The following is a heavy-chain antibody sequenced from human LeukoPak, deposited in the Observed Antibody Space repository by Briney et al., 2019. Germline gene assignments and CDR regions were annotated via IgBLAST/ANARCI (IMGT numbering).Heavy chain of an antibody. CDR2: MQYTGST. V-gene: IGHV4-59*01. CDR3: ARVRRFNGPYNVYFDY. CDR1: GGTISSDH. D-gene: IGHD2-8*01. J-gene: IGHJ4*02. Sequence: SETLSLTCTDSGGTISSDHWNWIRQPPGKGLEWIGYMQYTGSTNYNPSLKSRVTISLDSSNSQLSLKLKSVTAADTAVYFCARVRRFNGPYNVYFDYWGQGTLVTVSS.